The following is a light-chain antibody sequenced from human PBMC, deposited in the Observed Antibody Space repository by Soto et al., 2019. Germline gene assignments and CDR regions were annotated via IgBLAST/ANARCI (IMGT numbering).Light chain of an antibody. CDR2: GAS. CDR1: QSVSVN. J-gene: IGKJ1*01. V-gene: IGKV3-15*01. Sequence: EIVMTQSPATLSVSPGERATLSCRASQSVSVNLAWYQQKPGQAPRLLIYGASTRATGIPARFSGSGSGTEVTLTISSLQSEDFAVYYCQQYHDWGEFGQGTKVEIK. CDR3: QQYHDWGE.